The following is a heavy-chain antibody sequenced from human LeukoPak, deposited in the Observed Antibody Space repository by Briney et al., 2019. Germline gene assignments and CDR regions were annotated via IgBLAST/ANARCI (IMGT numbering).Heavy chain of an antibody. CDR3: AKVPDGDYGVDY. Sequence: GRSLRLSCAASGFTFSSYAMHWVRQAPGKGLEWVAVISYDGSNKYYADSVKGRFTISRDNSKNTLYLQMNSLRAEDTAVYYCAKVPDGDYGVDYWGQGTLVTVSS. CDR2: ISYDGSNK. J-gene: IGHJ4*02. D-gene: IGHD4-17*01. V-gene: IGHV3-30-3*01. CDR1: GFTFSSYA.